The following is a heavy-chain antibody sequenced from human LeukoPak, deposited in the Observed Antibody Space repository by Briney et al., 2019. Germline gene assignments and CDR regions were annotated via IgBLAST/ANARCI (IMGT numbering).Heavy chain of an antibody. CDR3: ATGGIYTGDWFDP. D-gene: IGHD6-13*01. Sequence: PGGSLRLSCAASGFTFSSYAMSWVRQAPGKGLEWVSAISGSGGSTYYADSVKGRFTISRDNSKNTLYLQMNSLRAEDTAVRYCATGGIYTGDWFDPWGQGTLVTVSS. V-gene: IGHV3-23*01. CDR1: GFTFSSYA. J-gene: IGHJ5*02. CDR2: ISGSGGST.